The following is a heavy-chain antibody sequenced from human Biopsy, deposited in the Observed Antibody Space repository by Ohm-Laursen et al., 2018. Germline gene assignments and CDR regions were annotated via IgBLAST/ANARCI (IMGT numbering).Heavy chain of an antibody. V-gene: IGHV1-18*01. CDR1: GYTFTTYG. CDR2: INTYSGNT. CDR3: ARDYYPYVDYLKDVPLCDS. J-gene: IGHJ4*02. D-gene: IGHD4-17*01. Sequence: SVKVSCNASGYTFTTYGISWVRQAPGQGLEWMGWINTYSGNTNYGKKFHDRVIMTSDTPTSTAYLEHRSLRSDDTAVYYCARDYYPYVDYLKDVPLCDSWGQGTLVTVSS.